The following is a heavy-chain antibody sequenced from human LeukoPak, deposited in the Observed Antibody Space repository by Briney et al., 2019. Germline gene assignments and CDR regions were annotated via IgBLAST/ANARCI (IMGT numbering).Heavy chain of an antibody. D-gene: IGHD6-13*01. J-gene: IGHJ4*02. CDR3: ARVREYGIAAAGMDGGIYY. Sequence: ASVKVSCKASGYTFTSYYMHWVRQAPGQGLEWMGIINPNSGGTSYAQKFQGRVTMTRDTSTSTVYMELSSLRSEDTAVYYCARVREYGIAAAGMDGGIYYWGQGTLVTVSS. CDR1: GYTFTSYY. CDR2: INPNSGGT. V-gene: IGHV1-46*01.